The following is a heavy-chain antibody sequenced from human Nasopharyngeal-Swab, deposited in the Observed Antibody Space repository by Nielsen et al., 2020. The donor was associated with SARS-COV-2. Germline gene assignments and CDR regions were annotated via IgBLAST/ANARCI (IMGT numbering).Heavy chain of an antibody. J-gene: IGHJ6*02. D-gene: IGHD3-16*01. CDR1: GGSISSSNYY. Sequence: SETLSLTCTVSGGSISSSNYYWDWIRQPPGKGLEWIGDINYRGSTNYSPSLKSRVTISVDTSKNQFSLKLSSVTAADTAIYYCARGRYLGIYYHGMDVWGQGTTVTVSS. CDR2: INYRGST. CDR3: ARGRYLGIYYHGMDV. V-gene: IGHV4-39*07.